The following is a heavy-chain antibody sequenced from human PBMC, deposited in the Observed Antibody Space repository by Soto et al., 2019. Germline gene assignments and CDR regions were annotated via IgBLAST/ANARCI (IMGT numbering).Heavy chain of an antibody. CDR1: GYTFISYY. D-gene: IGHD2-21*01. CDR3: ARDPYCGGDCYYFDH. Sequence: QVQLVQSGAEVKKPGASVKVSCKASGYTFISYYIHWVRQAPGQGLEWMGFVNPSGGGTSYAQKFRGRCTLTWDASTSTVYMEVTGLRSADTALYYCARDPYCGGDCYYFDHWGQGTLVTVSS. V-gene: IGHV1-46*03. J-gene: IGHJ4*02. CDR2: VNPSGGGT.